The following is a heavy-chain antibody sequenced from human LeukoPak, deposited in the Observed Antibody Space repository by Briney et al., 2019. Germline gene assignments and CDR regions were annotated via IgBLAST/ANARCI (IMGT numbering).Heavy chain of an antibody. CDR2: IYHSGST. CDR1: GGSISSGGYS. Sequence: SQTLSLTCAVSGGSISSGGYSWSWIRQPPGKGLEWIGYIYHSGSTYYNPSLKSRVTISVDRSKNQFSLKLSSVTAADTAVYYCASTGDSSGYYGHWGQGTLVTVSS. J-gene: IGHJ4*02. D-gene: IGHD3-22*01. CDR3: ASTGDSSGYYGH. V-gene: IGHV4-30-2*01.